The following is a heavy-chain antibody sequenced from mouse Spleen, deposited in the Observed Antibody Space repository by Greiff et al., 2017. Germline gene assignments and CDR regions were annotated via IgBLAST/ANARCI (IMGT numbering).Heavy chain of an antibody. Sequence: VHLVESGPELVKPGASVKISCKASGYSFTSYYIHWVKQRPGQGLEWIGWIFPGSGNTKYNEKFKGKATLTADTSSSTAYMQLSSLTSEDSAVYFCARSAIYYDYDVDWFAYWGQGTLVTVSA. CDR1: GYSFTSYY. D-gene: IGHD2-4*01. CDR3: ARSAIYYDYDVDWFAY. CDR2: IFPGSGNT. J-gene: IGHJ3*01. V-gene: IGHV1-66*01.